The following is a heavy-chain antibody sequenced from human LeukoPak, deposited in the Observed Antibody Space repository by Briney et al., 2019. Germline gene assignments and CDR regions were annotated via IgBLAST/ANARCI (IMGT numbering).Heavy chain of an antibody. CDR3: ARPVATDGDFDY. V-gene: IGHV1-46*01. J-gene: IGHJ4*02. Sequence: ASVKVSCKASGYTFTSYYTHWVRQAPGQGLEWMGIINPSGGSTSYAQKFQGRVTMTRDTSTSTVYMELSSLRSEDTAVYYCARPVATDGDFDYWGQGTLVTVSS. CDR1: GYTFTSYY. D-gene: IGHD5-12*01. CDR2: INPSGGST.